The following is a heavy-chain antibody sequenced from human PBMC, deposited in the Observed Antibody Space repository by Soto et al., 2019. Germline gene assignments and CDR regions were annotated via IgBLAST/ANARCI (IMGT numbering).Heavy chain of an antibody. CDR2: INPNSGGT. D-gene: IGHD2-15*01. V-gene: IGHV1-2*02. CDR3: ARDLAKGGGSAGFDY. J-gene: IGHJ4*02. Sequence: QVQLVQSGAEVKKPGASVKVFCKASGYTFTGYYIHWVRQAPGQGLKWMGWINPNSGGTKYPQKFQGRVTMTRDTSIRTVYMSLTGLKSDDTAVYFCARDLAKGGGSAGFDYWGQGTLVAVSS. CDR1: GYTFTGYY.